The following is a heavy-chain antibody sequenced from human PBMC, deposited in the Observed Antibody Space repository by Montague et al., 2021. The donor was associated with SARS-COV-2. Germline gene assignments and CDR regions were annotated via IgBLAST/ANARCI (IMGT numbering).Heavy chain of an antibody. Sequence: SETRSLTCTVSGGSITSSTYYWGWIRQPPGKGLEWIVSIYYGGNNFYNSSLKSRVAISVDTSKNHFSLKLSSVTAADTAVYYCARTVGSDDAFDVWGQGTMVTVYS. CDR2: IYYGGNN. CDR3: ARTVGSDDAFDV. V-gene: IGHV4-39*02. J-gene: IGHJ3*01. CDR1: GGSITSSTYY. D-gene: IGHD4-11*01.